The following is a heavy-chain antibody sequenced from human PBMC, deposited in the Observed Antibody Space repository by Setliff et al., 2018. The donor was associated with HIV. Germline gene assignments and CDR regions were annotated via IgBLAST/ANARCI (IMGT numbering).Heavy chain of an antibody. CDR2: INHSGNT. Sequence: SETLSLTCAVYGGSFSGYWSWIRQSPGKGLEWLGEINHSGNTHYDPSLKSRLTISIDTSKKQFSLKLTSVTAADAATYYCVASSSWSCRLNYWGQGTLVTVSS. CDR3: VASSSWSCRLNY. D-gene: IGHD2-2*01. CDR1: GGSFSGY. V-gene: IGHV4-34*01. J-gene: IGHJ4*02.